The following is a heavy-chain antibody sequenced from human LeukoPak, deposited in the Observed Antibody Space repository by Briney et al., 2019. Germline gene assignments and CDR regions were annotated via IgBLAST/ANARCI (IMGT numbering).Heavy chain of an antibody. D-gene: IGHD5-18*01. J-gene: IGHJ4*02. CDR3: ARDAGRGYNYGPHFDY. Sequence: GGSLRLSCAASGFTFSSYSMNWVRQAPGKGLEWVSYISSGSSTIYYADSVKGRFTISRDNAKNSLYLQMNSLRDEDTAVYYCARDAGRGYNYGPHFDYWGQGTLVTVSS. CDR2: ISSGSSTI. CDR1: GFTFSSYS. V-gene: IGHV3-48*02.